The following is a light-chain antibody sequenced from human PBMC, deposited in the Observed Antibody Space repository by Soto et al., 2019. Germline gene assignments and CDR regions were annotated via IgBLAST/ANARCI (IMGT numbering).Light chain of an antibody. Sequence: QSALTQPASVSGSPGQSITISCTGTSSDVGAYNYVSWYQQHPGKAPKLMISEVSKRPSGVSNRFSGSKSGNTASLTISGLQDEDEAHYYSSSSTSSNTVVFGGGTKLTVL. V-gene: IGLV2-14*01. J-gene: IGLJ3*02. CDR3: SSSTSSNTVV. CDR1: SSDVGAYNY. CDR2: EVS.